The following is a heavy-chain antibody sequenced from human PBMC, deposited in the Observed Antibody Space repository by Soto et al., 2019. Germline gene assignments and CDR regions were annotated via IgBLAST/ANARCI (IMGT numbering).Heavy chain of an antibody. V-gene: IGHV3-7*04. CDR1: GFTFSDHW. J-gene: IGHJ5*02. Sequence: EVHLVESGGALVQPGGSLRLSCAASGFTFSDHWMTWVRQTPGKGLEGVANMNPDGSEQYYLDSVKGRFTISRDNAKNSLYLQMNNLRGEDTAVYYCTRDLNHDCGPWGQGTQVIVSS. D-gene: IGHD2-21*01. CDR2: MNPDGSEQ. CDR3: TRDLNHDCGP.